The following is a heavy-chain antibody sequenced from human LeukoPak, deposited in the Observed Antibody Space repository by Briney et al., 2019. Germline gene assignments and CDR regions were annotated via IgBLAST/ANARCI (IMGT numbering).Heavy chain of an antibody. CDR2: VHLNGAT. CDR3: TRESGPYCPFGY. V-gene: IGHV4-4*02. D-gene: IGHD1-26*01. CDR1: GGSITTTNW. Sequence: SETLSLTCAVSGGSITTTNWWSWVRQPPGTGLEWIGEVHLNGATNYNPSLESRFSMSIDKSNNHLSLEVTSVTAADTAIYYCTRESGPYCPFGYWGQGTLVVVPS. J-gene: IGHJ4*02.